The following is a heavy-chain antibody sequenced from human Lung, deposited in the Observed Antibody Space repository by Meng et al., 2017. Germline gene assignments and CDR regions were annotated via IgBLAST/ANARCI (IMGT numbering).Heavy chain of an antibody. CDR3: ARGPYYYYDTTGYYNWFDP. CDR1: GYTFTSHG. Sequence: VQLVQSGAEVKKPGASVKVSCKTSGYTFTSHGISWVRQAPGQGLEWMGWISAHSGNTNYAQKIKGRVTMTTDTATSTVYMELRSLRPDDTAVYYCARGPYYYYDTTGYYNWFDPWGQGTLVTVSS. V-gene: IGHV1-18*04. J-gene: IGHJ5*02. D-gene: IGHD3-22*01. CDR2: ISAHSGNT.